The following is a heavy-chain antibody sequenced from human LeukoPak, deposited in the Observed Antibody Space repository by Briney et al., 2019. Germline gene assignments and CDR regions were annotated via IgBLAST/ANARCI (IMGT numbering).Heavy chain of an antibody. CDR3: AKAWGMYYYDSSGYPFDY. Sequence: GGSLRLSCAASGFTFSSYAMSWVRQAPGKGLEWVSAIRGSGGSTYYADSVKGRFTISRDNSKNTLYLQTNSLRAEDTAVYYCAKAWGMYYYDSSGYPFDYWGQGTLVTVSS. J-gene: IGHJ4*02. CDR2: IRGSGGST. D-gene: IGHD3-22*01. V-gene: IGHV3-23*01. CDR1: GFTFSSYA.